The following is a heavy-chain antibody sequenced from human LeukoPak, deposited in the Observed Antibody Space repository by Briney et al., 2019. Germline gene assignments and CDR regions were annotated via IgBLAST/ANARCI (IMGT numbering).Heavy chain of an antibody. CDR3: ARWGWGFFDY. D-gene: IGHD3-16*01. CDR2: INHSGST. CDR1: GGSFSGYY. Sequence: SETLSLTCAVYGGSFSGYYWSWIRQPPGKGLEWIGEINHSGSTNYNLSLKSRVTISADTSKNQFSLKLSSVTAADTAVYYCARWGWGFFDYWGQGTLVTVSS. J-gene: IGHJ4*02. V-gene: IGHV4-34*01.